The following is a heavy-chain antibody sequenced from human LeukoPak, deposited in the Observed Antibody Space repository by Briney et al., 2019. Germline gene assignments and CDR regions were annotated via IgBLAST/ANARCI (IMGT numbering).Heavy chain of an antibody. CDR1: GFTFSSYG. CDR2: IRYDGSNK. Sequence: GGSLRLSCAASGFTFSSYGMHWVRQAPGKGLEWVAFIRYDGSNKYYADSVKGRFTISRDNSKNTLYLQMNSLRAEDTAVYYCAKSKAVEWLFGPTQQYYFDYWGQGTLVTVSS. CDR3: AKSKAVEWLFGPTQQYYFDY. J-gene: IGHJ4*02. D-gene: IGHD3-3*01. V-gene: IGHV3-30*02.